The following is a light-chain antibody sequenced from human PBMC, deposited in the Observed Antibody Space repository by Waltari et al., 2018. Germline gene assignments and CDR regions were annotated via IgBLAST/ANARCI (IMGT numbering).Light chain of an antibody. Sequence: QSALTQPPSVSGTPGQTVTISCSGTRSNIGANTVNWYQQVPGTAPKLLIFRGNHAASGFPDRFSGSKSGTSASLAISGLQSDDEAYYFLATWDANVNAQVVFGGGTTVTV. CDR1: RSNIGANT. CDR3: ATWDANVNAQVV. V-gene: IGLV1-44*01. J-gene: IGLJ2*01. CDR2: RGN.